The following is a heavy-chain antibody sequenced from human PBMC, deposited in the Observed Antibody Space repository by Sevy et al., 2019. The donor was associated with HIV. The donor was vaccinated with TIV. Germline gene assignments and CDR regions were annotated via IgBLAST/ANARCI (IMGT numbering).Heavy chain of an antibody. D-gene: IGHD5-18*01. V-gene: IGHV3-48*02. J-gene: IGHJ3*02. Sequence: GGFLRLSCAASGFTFSSYSMNWVRQAPGKGLEWVSYISSSSSTIYYADSVKGRFTISRDNAKNSLYLQMNSLRDEDTAVYYCARERHRDGYSLDAFDIWGQGTMVTVSS. CDR3: ARERHRDGYSLDAFDI. CDR2: ISSSSSTI. CDR1: GFTFSSYS.